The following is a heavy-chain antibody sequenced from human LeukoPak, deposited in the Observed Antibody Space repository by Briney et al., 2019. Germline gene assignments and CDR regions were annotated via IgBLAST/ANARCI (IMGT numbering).Heavy chain of an antibody. V-gene: IGHV1-8*03. CDR1: GYTFTSYD. J-gene: IGHJ5*02. CDR3: AKHLSIVSTIFDP. D-gene: IGHD5/OR15-5a*01. Sequence: GASVKVSCKASGYTFTSYDINWVRQATGQGLEWMGWMNPNSGNTGYAQKFQGRVTITRNTSISTAYMELSSLRSEDTAVYYCAKHLSIVSTIFDPWGQGTLVTVSS. CDR2: MNPNSGNT.